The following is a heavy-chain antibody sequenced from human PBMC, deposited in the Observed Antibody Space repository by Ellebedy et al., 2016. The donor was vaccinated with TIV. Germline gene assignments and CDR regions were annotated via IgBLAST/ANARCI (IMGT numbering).Heavy chain of an antibody. CDR1: GYSFTSYW. J-gene: IGHJ6*04. CDR3: ARHTYYYDSSGYYYYGMDV. CDR2: IYPGDSDT. Sequence: GESLKISCKGSGYSFTSYWIGWVRQMPGKGLEWMGIIYPGDSDTRYSPSFQGQVTISADKSISTAYLQWRSLKASDTAMYYYARHTYYYDSSGYYYYGMDVWGKGTTVTVSS. V-gene: IGHV5-51*01. D-gene: IGHD3-22*01.